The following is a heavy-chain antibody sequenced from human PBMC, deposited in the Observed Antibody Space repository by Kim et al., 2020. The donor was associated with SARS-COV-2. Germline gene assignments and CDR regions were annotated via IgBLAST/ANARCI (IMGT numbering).Heavy chain of an antibody. CDR1: GFTFSSYS. J-gene: IGHJ4*02. CDR3: ARDRHPIGGYDLGGTSGELDY. D-gene: IGHD5-12*01. Sequence: GGSLRLSCAASGFTFSSYSMNWVRQAPGKGLEWVSYISSSSSTIYYADSVKGRFTISRDNAKNSLYLQMNSLRDEDTAVYYCARDRHPIGGYDLGGTSGELDYWGQGTLVTVSS. V-gene: IGHV3-48*02. CDR2: ISSSSSTI.